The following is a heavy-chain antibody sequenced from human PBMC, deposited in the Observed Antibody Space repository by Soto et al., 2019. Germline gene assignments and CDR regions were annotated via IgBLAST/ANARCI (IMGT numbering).Heavy chain of an antibody. Sequence: GGSLRLSCAASGFTVSSNYMSWVRQAPGKGLEWVSYISSSSSTIYYADSVKGRFTISRDNAKNSLYLQMNSLRAEDTAVYYCARGLNYGLFDYWGQGTLVTVSS. CDR2: ISSSSSTI. D-gene: IGHD4-17*01. V-gene: IGHV3-48*01. CDR3: ARGLNYGLFDY. CDR1: GFTVSSNY. J-gene: IGHJ4*02.